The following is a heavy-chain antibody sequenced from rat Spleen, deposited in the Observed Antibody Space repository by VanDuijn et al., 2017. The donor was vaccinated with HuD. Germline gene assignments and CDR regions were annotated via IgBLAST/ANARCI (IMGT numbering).Heavy chain of an antibody. Sequence: QVQLKESGPGLVQPSQTLSLTCTVSGFSLSNYGVIWVRQPPGKGLEWMGGIWGDGSTNYNSALKSRLSISWDTAKSQVFLKMNSLQTDDTGTYYCTIHPRYWGQGVMVTVSS. CDR2: IWGDGST. CDR1: GFSLSNYG. D-gene: IGHD3-1*01. CDR3: TIHPRY. J-gene: IGHJ2*01. V-gene: IGHV2-13*01.